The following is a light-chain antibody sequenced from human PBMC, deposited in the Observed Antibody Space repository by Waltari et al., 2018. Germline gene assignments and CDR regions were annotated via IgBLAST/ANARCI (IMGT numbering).Light chain of an antibody. CDR1: QDINNY. Sequence: DIQMTQSPSSLSASVGDRVTITCRASQDINNYLAWYQQKPGQIPKLLIYAASTLQSGVPSRFSGSGSATDFTLTISSLQPEDVATYYCQNYNSVPLFTFGPGTKVDI. V-gene: IGKV1-27*01. CDR2: AAS. J-gene: IGKJ3*01. CDR3: QNYNSVPLFT.